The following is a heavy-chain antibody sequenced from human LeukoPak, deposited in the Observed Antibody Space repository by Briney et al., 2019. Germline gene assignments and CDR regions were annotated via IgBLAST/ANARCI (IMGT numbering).Heavy chain of an antibody. CDR1: GFTFSSSA. J-gene: IGHJ4*02. D-gene: IGHD1-26*01. Sequence: GGSLTLSCAASGFTFSSSAMSWVRQAPGKGLEWVSSITDSGDGTYYADSVKGRFTISRDDSKNTLYLQMNSLRVEDTALYYCAKDSPVATRWGQGTLVTVSS. CDR2: ITDSGDGT. CDR3: AKDSPVATR. V-gene: IGHV3-23*01.